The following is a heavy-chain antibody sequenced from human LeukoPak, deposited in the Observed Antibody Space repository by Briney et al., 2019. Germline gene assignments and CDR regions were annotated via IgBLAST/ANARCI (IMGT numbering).Heavy chain of an antibody. CDR1: GYTFINYD. CDR2: MNPNSGKT. CDR3: VRFAAMAKPDY. Sequence: SVKVSCKASGYTFINYDINWVRQATGQGLEWMGWMNPNSGKTGYAQNFQGRVTMTRSTSISTAYMELSSLRSDDTAVYYCVRFAAMAKPDYWGQGTLVTVSS. V-gene: IGHV1-8*02. J-gene: IGHJ4*02. D-gene: IGHD5-18*01.